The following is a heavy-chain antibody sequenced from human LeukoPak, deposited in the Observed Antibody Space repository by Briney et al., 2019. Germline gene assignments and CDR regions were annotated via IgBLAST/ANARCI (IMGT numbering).Heavy chain of an antibody. CDR1: GFTFSTYA. Sequence: GGSLRLSCAASGFTFSTYAMTWVRQAPGEGLEWVAFIGRDATTKYYADSVKGRFTISGDSSYNTAFLQMNSLRPEDTAIYYCVKDGEWTFDIWGQGTMVTVSS. CDR2: IGRDATTK. J-gene: IGHJ3*02. D-gene: IGHD3-3*01. V-gene: IGHV3-30*02. CDR3: VKDGEWTFDI.